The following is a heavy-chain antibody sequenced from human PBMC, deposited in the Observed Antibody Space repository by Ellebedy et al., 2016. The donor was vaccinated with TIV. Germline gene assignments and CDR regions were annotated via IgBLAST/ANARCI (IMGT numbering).Heavy chain of an antibody. Sequence: GESLKISXAASGFTFSSYAMHWVRQAPGKGLEWVAVISYDGSNKYYADSVKGRFTISRDNSKNTLYLQMNSMRAEDTAVYYCARDPVGDYYFDYWGQGTLVTVSS. CDR3: ARDPVGDYYFDY. V-gene: IGHV3-30-3*01. D-gene: IGHD4-17*01. J-gene: IGHJ4*02. CDR2: ISYDGSNK. CDR1: GFTFSSYA.